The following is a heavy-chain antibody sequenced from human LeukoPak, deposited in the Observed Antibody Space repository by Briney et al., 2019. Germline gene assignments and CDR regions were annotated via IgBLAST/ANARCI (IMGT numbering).Heavy chain of an antibody. Sequence: GGSLRLSCAASGFTFSSYSMNWVRQAPGKGLEWVSSISSSSSYIYYADSVKGRFTISRDNAKNSLYLQMNSLRAEDTAVYYCARDRRSGSYFDYWGQGTLVTVSS. CDR1: GFTFSSYS. CDR3: ARDRRSGSYFDY. CDR2: ISSSSSYI. J-gene: IGHJ4*02. V-gene: IGHV3-21*01. D-gene: IGHD1-26*01.